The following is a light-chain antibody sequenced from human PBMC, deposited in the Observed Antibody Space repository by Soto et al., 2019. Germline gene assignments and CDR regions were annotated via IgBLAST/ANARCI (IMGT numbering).Light chain of an antibody. J-gene: IGKJ4*01. CDR2: DAS. V-gene: IGKV3-11*01. CDR3: QQRSNWPPART. CDR1: QSVSSY. Sequence: EIVLTQSPATLSLSPGERATLSCRASQSVSSYLAWYQQKPGQAPRLLIYDASNRATGIPARFSGSGSGTDFTLTISSLEPEDFAAYYCQQRSNWPPARTFGGGTKVEIK.